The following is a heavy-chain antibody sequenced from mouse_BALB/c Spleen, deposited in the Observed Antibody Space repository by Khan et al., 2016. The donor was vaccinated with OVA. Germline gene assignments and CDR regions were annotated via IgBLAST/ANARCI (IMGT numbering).Heavy chain of an antibody. CDR1: GYTFTDYV. Sequence: QVQLQQSGPELVKPGASVKMSCKASGYTFTDYVMYWVKQRTGQGLEWIGQIYPGSDGTYYNEKFKGKATLTADRSSSTAYMQLSSLSSEDSAVYFCARAGWDVFAYWGQGTLVTVSA. CDR3: ARAGWDVFAY. J-gene: IGHJ3*01. CDR2: IYPGSDGT. V-gene: IGHV1-77*01. D-gene: IGHD4-1*01.